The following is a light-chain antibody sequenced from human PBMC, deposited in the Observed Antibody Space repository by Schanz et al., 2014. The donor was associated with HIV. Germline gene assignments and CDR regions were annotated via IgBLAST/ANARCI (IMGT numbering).Light chain of an antibody. V-gene: IGKV4-1*01. CDR2: WAS. CDR3: QQYYNTPWT. Sequence: DIVMTQSPDSLAVSLGERATINCKSSQSVLYNSNNKNYLAWYQQKPGQPPKLLIYWASTRKSGVPDRFSGSGSGTDFTLTISSLQAEDGAVYYCQQYYNTPWTFGHGTKDEIK. J-gene: IGKJ1*01. CDR1: QSVLYNSNNKNY.